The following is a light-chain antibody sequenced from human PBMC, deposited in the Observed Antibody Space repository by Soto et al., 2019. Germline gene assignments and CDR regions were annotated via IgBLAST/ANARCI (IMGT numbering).Light chain of an antibody. CDR3: CSYAGNNSLV. J-gene: IGLJ3*02. Sequence: QSVLTQPPSASGSPGQSVTISCTGTKSDIGVYDFVSWYQHHPGKAPRLIIYEVVQRPSGVPDRFSGSKSGNTASLTVSGLQAADEADYFCCSYAGNNSLVFGGGTKLTVL. CDR1: KSDIGVYDF. CDR2: EVV. V-gene: IGLV2-8*01.